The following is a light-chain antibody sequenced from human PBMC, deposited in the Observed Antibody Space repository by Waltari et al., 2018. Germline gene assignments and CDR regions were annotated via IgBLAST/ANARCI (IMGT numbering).Light chain of an antibody. V-gene: IGLV2-14*03. Sequence: QSALTQPASVSGSPGQSITISCTAPSSAVGGYNYVSWYQQHPGKAPKLMIYDVSNRPSGVSNRFSGSKSGNTASLTISGLQAEDEADYYCSSYTSSSTPVFGGGTKLTVL. CDR2: DVS. CDR1: SSAVGGYNY. CDR3: SSYTSSSTPV. J-gene: IGLJ3*02.